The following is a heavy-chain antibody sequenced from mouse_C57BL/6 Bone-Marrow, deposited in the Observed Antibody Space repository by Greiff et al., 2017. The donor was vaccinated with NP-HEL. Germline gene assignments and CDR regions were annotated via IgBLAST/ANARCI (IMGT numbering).Heavy chain of an antibody. J-gene: IGHJ1*03. Sequence: EVMLVESGPELVKPGASVKMSCKASGYTFTDYNMHWVKQSHGKSLEWIGYINPNNGGTSYNQKFKGKATLTVNKSSSTAYMELRSLTSEDSAVYYCAREGLDYGSSYGWYFDVWGTGTTVTVSS. D-gene: IGHD1-1*01. V-gene: IGHV1-22*01. CDR2: INPNNGGT. CDR1: GYTFTDYN. CDR3: AREGLDYGSSYGWYFDV.